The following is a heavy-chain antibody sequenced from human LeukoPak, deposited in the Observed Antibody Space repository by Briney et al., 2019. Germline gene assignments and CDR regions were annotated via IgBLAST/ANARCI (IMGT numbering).Heavy chain of an antibody. CDR2: IIPILGIA. CDR1: GGTFSSYA. V-gene: IGHV1-69*04. J-gene: IGHJ4*02. CDR3: ARSTLARMGYGY. Sequence: SVKVSCKASGGTFSSYAISWVRQAPGQGLEWMGRIIPILGIANYAQKFQGRVTMTRNTSISTAYMELSSLRSEDTAVYYCARSTLARMGYGYWGQGTLVTVSS. D-gene: IGHD5-18*01.